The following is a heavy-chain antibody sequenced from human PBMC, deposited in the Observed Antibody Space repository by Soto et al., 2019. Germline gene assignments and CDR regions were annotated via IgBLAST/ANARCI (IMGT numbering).Heavy chain of an antibody. V-gene: IGHV1-18*01. CDR3: ARDTSRGEYDY. D-gene: IGHD3-10*01. CDR1: GYTFTSYG. J-gene: IGHJ4*02. CDR2: INVYNGNT. Sequence: QVQLVQSGAEVKKPGASVKVSCKASGYTFTSYGISWVRQAPGQGLEWMGWINVYNGNTNYAQKLQGSVTMTTETSTRAAYLDLRSLRSEDTAVYFCARDTSRGEYDYWGQGTLVTVSS.